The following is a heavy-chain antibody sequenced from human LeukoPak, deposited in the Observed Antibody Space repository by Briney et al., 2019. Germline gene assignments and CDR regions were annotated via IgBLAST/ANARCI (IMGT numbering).Heavy chain of an antibody. J-gene: IGHJ4*02. CDR3: AKTRPLDSSSWSHGDY. CDR1: GFTFSSYA. Sequence: GGSLRLSCAASGFTFSSYAMSWVRQAPGKGLEWVSAISGSGDSTYYGDSVKGRFTISRDNSKNTLYPQMNSLRAEDTAVYYCAKTRPLDSSSWSHGDYWGQGTLVTVSS. CDR2: ISGSGDST. D-gene: IGHD6-13*01. V-gene: IGHV3-23*01.